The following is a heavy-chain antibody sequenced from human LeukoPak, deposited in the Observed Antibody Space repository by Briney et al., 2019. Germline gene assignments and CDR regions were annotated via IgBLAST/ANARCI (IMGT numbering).Heavy chain of an antibody. V-gene: IGHV3-11*04. D-gene: IGHD1-26*01. J-gene: IGHJ4*02. Sequence: GGSLRLSCAASGFTFSDYYMSWIRQAPGKGLEWVSYISSSGSTIYYADSVKGRFTISRDNAKNSLYLQMNSLRAEDTAVYYCAKDHPSPPVGATPFDYWGQGTLVTVSS. CDR3: AKDHPSPPVGATPFDY. CDR2: ISSSGSTI. CDR1: GFTFSDYY.